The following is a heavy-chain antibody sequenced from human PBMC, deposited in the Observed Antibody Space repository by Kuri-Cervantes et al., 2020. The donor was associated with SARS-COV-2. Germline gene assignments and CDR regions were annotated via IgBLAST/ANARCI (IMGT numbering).Heavy chain of an antibody. D-gene: IGHD5-12*01. CDR3: ASEDSGYDLSLPLDY. J-gene: IGHJ4*02. V-gene: IGHV1-69*13. Sequence: SVKVSCKASGGTFSSYAISWVRQAPGQGLEWMGGIIPIFGTANYAQKFQGRVTITADESTSTAYMELSSLRSEDTAVYYCASEDSGYDLSLPLDYWGQGTLVTDSS. CDR1: GGTFSSYA. CDR2: IIPIFGTA.